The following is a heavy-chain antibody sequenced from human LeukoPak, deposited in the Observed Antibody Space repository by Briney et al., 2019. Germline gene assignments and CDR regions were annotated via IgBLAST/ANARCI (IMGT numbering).Heavy chain of an antibody. D-gene: IGHD6-6*01. CDR2: IYYTGST. CDR1: GGSIRTGGYY. CDR3: ARHRAYSSSSPFDY. J-gene: IGHJ4*02. Sequence: SETLSLTCDVSGGSIRTGGYYLSWIRQPPGKGLEWIGYIYYTGSTNYNPSLKSRVTMFVDMSKNQFSLRLSSVTAADTAVYYCARHRAYSSSSPFDYWGQGTLVTVSS. V-gene: IGHV4-61*08.